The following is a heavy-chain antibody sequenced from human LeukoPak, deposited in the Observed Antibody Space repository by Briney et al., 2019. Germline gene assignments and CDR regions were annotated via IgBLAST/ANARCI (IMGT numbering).Heavy chain of an antibody. V-gene: IGHV3-23*01. D-gene: IGHD2-15*01. CDR2: ISGSGGST. CDR1: GFTFSSYS. Sequence: GGSLRLSCAASGFTFSSYSMNWVRQAPGKGLERVSAISGSGGSTYYADSVKGRFTISRDNSKNTLYLQMNSLRAEDTAVYYCAKDWRGGQGYYYYYYYMDVWGKGTTVTVSS. CDR3: AKDWRGGQGYYYYYYYMDV. J-gene: IGHJ6*03.